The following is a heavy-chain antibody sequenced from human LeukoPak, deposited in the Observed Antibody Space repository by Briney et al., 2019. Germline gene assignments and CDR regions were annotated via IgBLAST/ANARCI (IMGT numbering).Heavy chain of an antibody. CDR1: GFTFSSYS. D-gene: IGHD2-2*01. V-gene: IGHV3-21*01. J-gene: IGHJ6*02. CDR3: ARVGGYQLPYGMDV. Sequence: PGGSLRLSCAASGFTFSSYSMNWVRQAPGKGLEWVSSISSSSYIYYADSVKGRFTISRDNAKNSLYLQMNSLRAEDTAVYYCARVGGYQLPYGMDVWGQGTTVTVSS. CDR2: ISSSSYI.